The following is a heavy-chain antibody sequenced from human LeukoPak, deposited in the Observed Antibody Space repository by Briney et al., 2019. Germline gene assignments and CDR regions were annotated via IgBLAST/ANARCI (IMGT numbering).Heavy chain of an antibody. CDR3: ARDLGYSSTQGG. CDR1: GFTVSSDH. V-gene: IGHV3-66*01. D-gene: IGHD6-13*01. J-gene: IGHJ4*02. CDR2: IYSGGGR. Sequence: GGSLRLSCAASGFTVSSDHMSWVRQAPGKGLEWVSVIYSGGGRYYADSVKGRFTISRDNSKNTVYLQMNSLRAEDTAVYYCARDLGYSSTQGGWGQGTLVTVSS.